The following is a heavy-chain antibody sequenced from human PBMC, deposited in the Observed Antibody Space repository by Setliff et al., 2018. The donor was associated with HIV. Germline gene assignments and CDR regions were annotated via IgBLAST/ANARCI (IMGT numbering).Heavy chain of an antibody. CDR2: LSGSGSST. D-gene: IGHD4-17*01. CDR1: GFTFSSYV. J-gene: IGHJ4*02. Sequence: GGSLRLSCAASGFTFSSYVMTWVRQAPGKGLEWVSALSGSGSSTYYAASVKGRFTISRDDSKSIAYLQMNSLRAEDTAVYYCARRPPPDYGDKISGGYFDYWGQGTLVTVSS. CDR3: ARRPPPDYGDKISGGYFDY. V-gene: IGHV3-23*01.